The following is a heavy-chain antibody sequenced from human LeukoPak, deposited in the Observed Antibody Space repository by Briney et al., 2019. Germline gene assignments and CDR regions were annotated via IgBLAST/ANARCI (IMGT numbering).Heavy chain of an antibody. CDR1: GGSISSFY. CDR2: IYYSGIT. J-gene: IGHJ4*02. CDR3: ASGGYSGYAFDY. V-gene: IGHV4-59*01. Sequence: ETLSLTCTVSGGSISSFYWSWIRQPPGKGLQWIGYIYYSGITRYNPSLKSRVTISVDTSKNQFSLKLSSVTAADTAVYYCASGGYSGYAFDYWGQGILVTVSS. D-gene: IGHD5-12*01.